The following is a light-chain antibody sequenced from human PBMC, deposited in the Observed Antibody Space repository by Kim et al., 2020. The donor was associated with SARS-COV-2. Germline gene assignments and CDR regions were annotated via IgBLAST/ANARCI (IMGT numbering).Light chain of an antibody. Sequence: SVGDRVTITCRASQGISSWLAWYPQKPGKAPKRLIYAACSLQSGVPSRFSGSGSGTDFTLTISSLQPEDFATYYGQKANSFPPLTFGGGTKVDIK. J-gene: IGKJ4*01. CDR2: AAC. V-gene: IGKV1-12*01. CDR3: QKANSFPPLT. CDR1: QGISSW.